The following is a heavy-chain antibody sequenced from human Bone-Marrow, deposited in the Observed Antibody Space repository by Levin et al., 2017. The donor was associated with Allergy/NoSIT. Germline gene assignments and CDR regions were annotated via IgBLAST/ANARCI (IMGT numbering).Heavy chain of an antibody. Sequence: LSLTCAASGFTFSSYAMSWVRQAPGKGLEWVSAISGSGGSTYYADSVKGRFTISRDNSKNTLYLQMNSLRAEDTAVYYCAKLPAQGYCSGGSCYSWFDPWGQGTLVTVSS. V-gene: IGHV3-23*01. CDR2: ISGSGGST. J-gene: IGHJ5*02. D-gene: IGHD2-15*01. CDR3: AKLPAQGYCSGGSCYSWFDP. CDR1: GFTFSSYA.